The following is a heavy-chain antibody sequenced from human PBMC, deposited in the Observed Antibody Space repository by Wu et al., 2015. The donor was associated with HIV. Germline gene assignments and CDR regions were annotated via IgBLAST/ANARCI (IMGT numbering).Heavy chain of an antibody. V-gene: IGHV1-2*02. CDR2: INPNSGGT. J-gene: IGHJ6*03. Sequence: QVQLVQSGAEVKKPGASVKVSCKASGYTFTGYYMHWVRQAPGQGLEWMGWINPNSGGTNYAQKFQGRVTMTRDTSISTAYMELSRLRSDDTAVYYCARISLPYDFWSGNYYYYMDVWGKGTTVTVSS. D-gene: IGHD3-3*01. CDR3: ARISLPYDFWSGNYYYYMDV. CDR1: GYTFTGYY.